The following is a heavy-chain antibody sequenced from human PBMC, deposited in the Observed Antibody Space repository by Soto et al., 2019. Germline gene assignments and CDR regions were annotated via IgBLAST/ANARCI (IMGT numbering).Heavy chain of an antibody. D-gene: IGHD4-17*01. V-gene: IGHV3-74*01. CDR3: ARVTTGKDNWFDP. CDR1: GFTFSSYW. J-gene: IGHJ5*02. Sequence: EVQLVDSGGGLVQPGGSLRLSCAASGFTFSSYWMHWVRQAPGKGLVWVSRINSDGSSTSYADSVKGRFTISRDNAKNTLYLQMNSLRAEDTAVYYCARVTTGKDNWFDPWGQGTLVTVSS. CDR2: INSDGSST.